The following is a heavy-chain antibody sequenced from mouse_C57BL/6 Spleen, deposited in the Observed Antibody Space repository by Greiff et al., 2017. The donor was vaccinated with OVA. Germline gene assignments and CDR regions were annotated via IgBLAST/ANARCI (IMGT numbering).Heavy chain of an antibody. CDR2: IYPRSGNT. CDR1: GYTFTSYG. V-gene: IGHV1-81*01. CDR3: ARGEWFAY. Sequence: QVQLQQSGAELARPGASVKLSCKASGYTFTSYGISWVKQRTGQGLEWIGEIYPRSGNTYYNEKFKGKATLTADKSSSTAYMELRSLTSEDSAVYFCARGEWFAYWGQGTLVTVSA. J-gene: IGHJ3*01.